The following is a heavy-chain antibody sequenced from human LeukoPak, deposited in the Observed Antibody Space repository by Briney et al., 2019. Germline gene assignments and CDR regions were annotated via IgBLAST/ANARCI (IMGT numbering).Heavy chain of an antibody. CDR3: ARGPPRGYYGSGSYYKFGMDV. CDR1: GFTFSDYY. V-gene: IGHV3-11*04. CDR2: ISSSGSTI. D-gene: IGHD3-10*01. Sequence: KPGGSLRLSCAASGFTFSDYYMSWIRQAPGKGLEWVSYISSSGSTIYYADSVKARFTISRANAKTSLYLQMNSLRAEDTAVYYCARGPPRGYYGSGSYYKFGMDVWGKGTTVTVSS. J-gene: IGHJ6*04.